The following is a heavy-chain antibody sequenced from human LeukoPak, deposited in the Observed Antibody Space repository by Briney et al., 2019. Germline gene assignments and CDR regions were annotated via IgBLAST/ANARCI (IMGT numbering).Heavy chain of an antibody. Sequence: SGTLSLTCTVSGGSISTNNWWNWVRQSPGKGLEWIGEIYHSGTTNYNPSFKSRVTMSVDRSKNQFSLKLKSLTAADTAVYYCARETAIVRGWFDPWGQGTLVTVSS. V-gene: IGHV4-4*02. J-gene: IGHJ5*02. D-gene: IGHD3-10*02. CDR1: GGSISTNNW. CDR2: IYHSGTT. CDR3: ARETAIVRGWFDP.